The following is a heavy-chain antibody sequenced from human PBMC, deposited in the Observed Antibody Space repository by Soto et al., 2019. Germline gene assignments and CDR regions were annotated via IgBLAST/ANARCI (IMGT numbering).Heavy chain of an antibody. J-gene: IGHJ4*02. CDR2: IRRNAYGGTT. Sequence: GGSLRRAGTTSGFTFGDYALSWVLQAPGKGLEWVGFIRRNAYGGTTDYAASVKGRFTISRDDSKSIAYLQMNSLRTEDTALYYCTRASSLDFDFWGQGTLVTVSS. CDR3: TRASSLDFDF. D-gene: IGHD3-16*01. CDR1: GFTFGDYA. V-gene: IGHV3-49*04.